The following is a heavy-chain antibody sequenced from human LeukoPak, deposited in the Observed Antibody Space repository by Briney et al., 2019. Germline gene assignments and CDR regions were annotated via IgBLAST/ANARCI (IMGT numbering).Heavy chain of an antibody. Sequence: SETLSLTCTVSGGSISSSSYYWGWIRQPPGKGLEWIGSIYYSGSTYYNPSLMSRVTISVDTSKNQFSLKLSSVTAADTAVYYCARRNVWGSYRGPPPFDYWGQGTLVTVSS. CDR2: IYYSGST. V-gene: IGHV4-39*01. CDR3: ARRNVWGSYRGPPPFDY. J-gene: IGHJ4*02. D-gene: IGHD3-16*02. CDR1: GGSISSSSYY.